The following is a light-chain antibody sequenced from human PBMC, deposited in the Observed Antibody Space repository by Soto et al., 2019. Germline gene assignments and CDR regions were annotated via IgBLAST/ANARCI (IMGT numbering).Light chain of an antibody. CDR3: QQYGSSPPYT. CDR1: QDIRND. CDR2: GAS. V-gene: IGKV1-6*01. Sequence: AIQMTQSPSSLSASVGDSVTITCRASQDIRNDLGWFQQKPGKAPNLLIYGASSVHRGVPSRFSGSGSGSDFTLTISSLQSEDFAVYYCQQYGSSPPYTFGQGTKLEIK. J-gene: IGKJ2*01.